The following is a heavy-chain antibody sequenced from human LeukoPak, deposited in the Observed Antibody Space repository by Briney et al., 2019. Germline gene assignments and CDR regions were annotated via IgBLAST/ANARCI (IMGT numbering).Heavy chain of an antibody. V-gene: IGHV3-30*18. CDR1: GFTFSSYG. J-gene: IGHJ5*02. D-gene: IGHD5-18*01. CDR2: ISYDGSNK. Sequence: GGSLRLSCAASGFTFSSYGMHWVRQAPGKGLEWVAIISYDGSNKYYADSVKGRFTISRDNSKNTLYLQMNSLRAEDTAVYYCAKSRIQRFDPWGQGTLVSVSS. CDR3: AKSRIQRFDP.